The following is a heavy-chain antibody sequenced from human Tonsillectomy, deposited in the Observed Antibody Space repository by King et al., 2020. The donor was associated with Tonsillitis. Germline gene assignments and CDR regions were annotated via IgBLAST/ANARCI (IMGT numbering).Heavy chain of an antibody. J-gene: IGHJ4*02. V-gene: IGHV3-23*04. CDR3: AKEWDYDYVWGSYQRIDY. Sequence: EVQLVESGGGLVQPGGSLRLSCAASGFTFSSYAMSWVRQAPGKGLEWVSAISGSGGSTYYADSVKGRFTISRDNSKNTLYLQMNSLRAEDMAVYYCAKEWDYDYVWGSYQRIDYWGQGTLVTVSS. CDR1: GFTFSSYA. D-gene: IGHD3-16*02. CDR2: ISGSGGST.